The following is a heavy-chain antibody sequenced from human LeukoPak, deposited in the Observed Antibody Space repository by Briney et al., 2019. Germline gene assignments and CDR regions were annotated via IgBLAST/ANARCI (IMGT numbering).Heavy chain of an antibody. CDR3: ARGYSYERGFFDH. D-gene: IGHD5-18*01. CDR2: IYYNGST. Sequence: SETLSLTCTVSGDSINNYYWSWIRQPPGWGLEWVASIYYNGSTRSNPSLERRVTISIDTSKNQFSLKLTTVTTADTAVYYCARGYSYERGFFDHWGQGTLVTVSS. V-gene: IGHV4-59*01. J-gene: IGHJ4*02. CDR1: GDSINNYY.